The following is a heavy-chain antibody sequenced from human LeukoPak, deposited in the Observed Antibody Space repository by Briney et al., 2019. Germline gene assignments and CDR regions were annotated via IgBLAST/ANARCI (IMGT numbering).Heavy chain of an antibody. D-gene: IGHD1-1*01. CDR3: ATVRSAGGYK. CDR2: FDPEDGET. J-gene: IGHJ4*02. V-gene: IGHV1-24*01. CDR1: GYTLTELS. Sequence: GPVKVSCQVSGYTLTELSMHWVRQAPGKGLEWMGGFDPEDGETIYAQKFQGRVTMTEDTSTDTAYMELSSLRSEDTAVYYCATVRSAGGYKWGQGTLVTVSS.